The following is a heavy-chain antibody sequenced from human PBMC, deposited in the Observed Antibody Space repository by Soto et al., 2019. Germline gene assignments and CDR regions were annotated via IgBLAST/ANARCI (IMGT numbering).Heavy chain of an antibody. Sequence: GGSLRLSCAASGFTVSSNYMSWVRQAPGKGLEWVSVIYSGGSTYYADSVKGRFTISRDNSKNTLYLQMNSLRAEDTAVYYCARNARSITIFGVAKRPDYYFDYWGQGTLVTVSS. CDR1: GFTVSSNY. CDR2: IYSGGST. D-gene: IGHD3-3*01. J-gene: IGHJ4*02. V-gene: IGHV3-66*01. CDR3: ARNARSITIFGVAKRPDYYFDY.